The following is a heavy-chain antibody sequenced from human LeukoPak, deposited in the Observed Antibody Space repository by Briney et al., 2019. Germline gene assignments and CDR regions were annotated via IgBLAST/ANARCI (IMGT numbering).Heavy chain of an antibody. D-gene: IGHD5-18*01. CDR2: ISSSSSYI. CDR3: ARKGRGYSYGFDY. CDR1: GFTFSSYS. Sequence: KTGGSLRLSCAASGFTFSSYSMNWVRQAPGKGLAWVSSISSSSSYIYYADSVKGRFTISRDNAKNSLYLQMNSLRAEDTAVYYCARKGRGYSYGFDYWGQGTLVTVSS. V-gene: IGHV3-21*01. J-gene: IGHJ4*02.